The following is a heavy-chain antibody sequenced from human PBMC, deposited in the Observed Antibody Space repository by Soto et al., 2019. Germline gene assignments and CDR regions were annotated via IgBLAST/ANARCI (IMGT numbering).Heavy chain of an antibody. J-gene: IGHJ4*02. D-gene: IGHD2-2*01. CDR2: INHSGST. CDR3: ARALRVVVVPAATSLDY. CDR1: GGSFSGYY. V-gene: IGHV4-34*01. Sequence: SETLSLTWAVYGGSFSGYYWSWIRQPPGKGLEWIGEINHSGSTNYNPSLKSRVTISVDTSKNQFSLKLSSVTAADTAVYYCARALRVVVVPAATSLDYWGQGTLVTVSS.